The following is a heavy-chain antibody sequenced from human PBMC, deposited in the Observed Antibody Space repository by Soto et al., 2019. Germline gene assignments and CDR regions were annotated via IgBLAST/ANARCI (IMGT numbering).Heavy chain of an antibody. V-gene: IGHV1-69*13. Sequence: SVKVSCKASGDTFSSYAISWVRQAPGQGLEWMGGIIPIFGTANNAQKFQGRVTITADESTSTADMELSSLRFEDTAVYYCASAYCGGDCYSVYYSYGMDGWGQGTTVTVSS. CDR1: GDTFSSYA. D-gene: IGHD2-21*02. J-gene: IGHJ6*02. CDR2: IIPIFGTA. CDR3: ASAYCGGDCYSVYYSYGMDG.